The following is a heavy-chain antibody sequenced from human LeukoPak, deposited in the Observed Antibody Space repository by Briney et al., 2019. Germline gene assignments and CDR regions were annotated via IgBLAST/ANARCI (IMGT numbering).Heavy chain of an antibody. D-gene: IGHD2-21*01. CDR3: AKSFSGGSYFDY. CDR1: GFTFSSYA. J-gene: IGHJ4*02. CDR2: ISGSGGST. Sequence: GGSLRLSCAASGFTFSSYAMSWVRQAPGKGLEWVSAISGSGGSTYYADSVKGRFTISRDNSKNTVDLQMNSLRAEDTAVYYCAKSFSGGSYFDYWGQGTLVTVSS. V-gene: IGHV3-23*01.